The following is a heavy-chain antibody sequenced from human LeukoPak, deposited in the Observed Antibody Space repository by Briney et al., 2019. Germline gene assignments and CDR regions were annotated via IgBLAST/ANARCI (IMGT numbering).Heavy chain of an antibody. CDR3: ATIAPGTHAFDM. J-gene: IGHJ3*02. Sequence: PSETLSLTCTVSGVSISSGSYYWGWIRQPPGKGLEWIWSMYYNGNTYYNPSLKIRVTISVDTSKNHFSLRLGSVTAADTAVYYCATIAPGTHAFDMWGQGTTVTVSP. CDR1: GVSISSGSYY. D-gene: IGHD2-21*01. V-gene: IGHV4-39*02. CDR2: MYYNGNT.